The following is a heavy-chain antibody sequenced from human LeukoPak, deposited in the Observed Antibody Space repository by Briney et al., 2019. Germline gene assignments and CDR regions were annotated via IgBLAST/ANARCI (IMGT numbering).Heavy chain of an antibody. Sequence: GGSLRLSCAASGFTFSSYEMNWVRQAPGNGLEWVGRIKSKTDGGTTDYAAPVKGRFTISRDDSKNTLYLQMNSLKTEDTAVYYCTTVAATMVRGVGYYYMDVWGKGTTVTISS. CDR2: IKSKTDGGTT. J-gene: IGHJ6*03. CDR3: TTVAATMVRGVGYYYMDV. CDR1: GFTFSSYE. D-gene: IGHD3-10*01. V-gene: IGHV3-15*01.